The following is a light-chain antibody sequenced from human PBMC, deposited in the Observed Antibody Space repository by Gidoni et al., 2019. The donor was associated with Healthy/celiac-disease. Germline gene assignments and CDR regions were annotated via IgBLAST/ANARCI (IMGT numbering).Light chain of an antibody. V-gene: IGKV2-28*01. CDR3: MQALQTPRT. CDR2: LGS. CDR1: QSLLHSNGYNY. J-gene: IGKJ2*01. Sequence: DIVMTQSPLSLPVTPGEPASISCMSSQSLLHSNGYNYLDWYLQKPGQSPQLLIYLGSNRASGVPDRFSGSGSGTDFTLNISRVEAEDVGVYYCMQALQTPRTFGQGTKLEIK.